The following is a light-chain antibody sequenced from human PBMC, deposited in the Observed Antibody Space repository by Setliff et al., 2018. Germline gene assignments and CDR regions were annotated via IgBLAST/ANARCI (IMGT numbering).Light chain of an antibody. CDR3: QQYNDWPPIT. Sequence: EIVMTQSPATLSVSPGERATFSCRASQSVNYNLAWYQQKPGQAPRLLIYGASTRATGIPARFSGSGSGTEFTLTISSPQAEDFALYYCQQYNDWPPITVGQGTRLEIK. CDR1: QSVNYN. CDR2: GAS. J-gene: IGKJ5*01. V-gene: IGKV3-15*01.